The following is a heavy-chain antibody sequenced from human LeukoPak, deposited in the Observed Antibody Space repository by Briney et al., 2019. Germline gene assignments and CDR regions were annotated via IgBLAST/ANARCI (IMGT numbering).Heavy chain of an antibody. V-gene: IGHV3-23*01. J-gene: IGHJ4*02. D-gene: IGHD2-2*02. CDR1: GFTFSSYA. CDR3: ATFIVVPAAIT. CDR2: ISGSGGST. Sequence: GGSLILSCAASGFTFSSYAMSWVRQAPGKGLEWVSAISGSGGSTYYADSVKGRFTISRDNSKNTLYLQMNSLRAEDTAVYYCATFIVVPAAITWGQGTLVTDSS.